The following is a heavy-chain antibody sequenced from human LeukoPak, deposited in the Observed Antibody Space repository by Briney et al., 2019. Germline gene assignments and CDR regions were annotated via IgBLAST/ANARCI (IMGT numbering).Heavy chain of an antibody. J-gene: IGHJ4*02. CDR3: ARGKVGYNWSDY. V-gene: IGHV4-39*07. CDR2: IYYSGNT. D-gene: IGHD5-24*01. Sequence: SETLSLTCTVSGGSISSRSYYWGWIRQPPGKGLEWIGSIYYSGNTYYNPSLKSRVTISVDTSKNQFSLKLSSVTAADTAVYYCARGKVGYNWSDYWGQGTLVTVSS. CDR1: GGSISSRSYY.